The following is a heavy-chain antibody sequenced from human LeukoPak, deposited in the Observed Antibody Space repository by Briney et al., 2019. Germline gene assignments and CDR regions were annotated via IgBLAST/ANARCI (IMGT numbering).Heavy chain of an antibody. Sequence: GGSLRLSCAASGFTFSSYSMNWVRQAPGKGLEWVSSISSSSSYIYYADSVKGRFTISRDNAKNSLYLQMNSLGAEDTAVYYCARGSFGYDSSGYYLYYCYYYGMDVWGQGTTVTVSS. CDR3: ARGSFGYDSSGYYLYYCYYYGMDV. V-gene: IGHV3-21*01. J-gene: IGHJ6*02. D-gene: IGHD3-22*01. CDR2: ISSSSSYI. CDR1: GFTFSSYS.